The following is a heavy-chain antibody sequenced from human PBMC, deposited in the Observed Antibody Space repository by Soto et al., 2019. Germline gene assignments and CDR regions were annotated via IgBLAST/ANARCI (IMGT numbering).Heavy chain of an antibody. V-gene: IGHV4-39*07. CDR2: IYYSGST. D-gene: IGHD3-10*01. J-gene: IGHJ6*02. CDR3: ARVPVILWFGELVPYYYYYGMDV. CDR1: GGSISSSSYY. Sequence: SETLSLTRTVSGGSISSSSYYWGWIRQPPGKGLEWIGSIYYSGSTYYNPSLKSRVTISVDTSKNQFSLKLSSVTAADTAVYYCARVPVILWFGELVPYYYYYGMDVWGQGTTVT.